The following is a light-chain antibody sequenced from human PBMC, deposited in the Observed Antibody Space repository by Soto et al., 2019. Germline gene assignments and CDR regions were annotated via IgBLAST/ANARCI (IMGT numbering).Light chain of an antibody. CDR1: QFISRW. CDR3: QQYDSYSPWT. Sequence: DIQMTQSPSTLSASVGDRVTITCRASQFISRWLAWYQQKPGTAPKLLIYKASTLESGVPSRFSGSGSGTEFTLTISSLQPDDFATYYCQQYDSYSPWTFGQGTKVEI. CDR2: KAS. V-gene: IGKV1-5*03. J-gene: IGKJ1*01.